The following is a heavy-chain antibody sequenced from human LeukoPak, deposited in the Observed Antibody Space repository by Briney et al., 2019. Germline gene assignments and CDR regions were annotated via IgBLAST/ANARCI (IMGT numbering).Heavy chain of an antibody. V-gene: IGHV4-39*07. Sequence: SETLSLTCTVSGDSIRSNDYYWGWIRQTPGKGLEWIATLHFSGSTYYRLSLKSRVPISGDMSKKQFSLKLSSVTAADTAVYYCARIDGYSSSWVDHWGQGALVTVSS. CDR2: LHFSGST. CDR1: GDSIRSNDYY. CDR3: ARIDGYSSSWVDH. D-gene: IGHD6-13*01. J-gene: IGHJ4*02.